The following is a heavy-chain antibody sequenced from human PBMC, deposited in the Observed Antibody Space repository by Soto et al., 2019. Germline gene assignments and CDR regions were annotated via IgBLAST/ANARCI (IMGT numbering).Heavy chain of an antibody. D-gene: IGHD3-10*01. CDR2: IWYDGSNK. CDR3: ARDHHYGSGIDY. V-gene: IGHV3-33*01. CDR1: GFTFSSYG. J-gene: IGHJ4*02. Sequence: QVQLVESGGGVVQPGRSLRLSCAASGFTFSSYGMHWVRQAPGKGLEWVAVIWYDGSNKYYADSVKGRFTISRDNSKNTLYLQMNSLRAEDTAVYYCARDHHYGSGIDYWGQGTLVTVSS.